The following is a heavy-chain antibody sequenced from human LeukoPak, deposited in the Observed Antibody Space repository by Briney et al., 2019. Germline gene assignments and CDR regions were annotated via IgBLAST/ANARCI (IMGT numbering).Heavy chain of an antibody. V-gene: IGHV3-7*04. CDR1: KFTFSSYW. J-gene: IGHJ4*02. Sequence: GGSLRLPCAASKFTFSSYWMSWVRQAPGEGLEWVAYMNQLGNEKNYLDSVKGRFTITRDNAKNSLSLQMNSLRAEDTAVYYRARGTYYYEFWGQGTLVTVSS. CDR3: ARGTYYYEF. CDR2: MNQLGNEK. D-gene: IGHD3-16*01.